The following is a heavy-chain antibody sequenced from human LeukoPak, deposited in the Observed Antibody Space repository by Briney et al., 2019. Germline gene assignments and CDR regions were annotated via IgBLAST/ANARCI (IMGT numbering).Heavy chain of an antibody. D-gene: IGHD3-10*01. Sequence: GSLRLSCAATGFPFSNYGMDWARQAPGKGLHGVAFIRNDGNSKQYADSVKGRFTISRDNSKNTLYMQMNSLRVEDTAVYYCAKDNYGSGNYFDYWGQGTLVTVSS. CDR3: AKDNYGSGNYFDY. CDR1: GFPFSNYG. CDR2: IRNDGNSK. V-gene: IGHV3-30*02. J-gene: IGHJ4*02.